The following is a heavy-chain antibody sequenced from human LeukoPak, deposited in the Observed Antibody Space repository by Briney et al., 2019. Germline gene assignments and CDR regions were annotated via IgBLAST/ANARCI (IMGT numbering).Heavy chain of an antibody. V-gene: IGHV3-7*01. CDR2: IKQDGSEK. CDR1: GFTFSSYW. CDR3: ARDASTVHYYYYYGMDV. Sequence: GSLRLSCAASGFTFSSYWMSWVRQAPGKGLEWVANIKQDGSEKYYVDSVKGRFTISRDNAKNSLYLQMNSLRAEDTAVYYCARDASTVHYYYYYGMDVWGQGTTVTVSS. D-gene: IGHD2-21*02. J-gene: IGHJ6*02.